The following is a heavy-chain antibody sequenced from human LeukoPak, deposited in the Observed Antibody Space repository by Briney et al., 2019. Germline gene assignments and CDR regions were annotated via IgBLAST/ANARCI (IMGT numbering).Heavy chain of an antibody. CDR2: VSGSGGST. CDR3: AKDITIFFYYYYGMDV. CDR1: GFTFSSYA. D-gene: IGHD3-9*01. J-gene: IGHJ6*04. Sequence: GGSLRLSCAASGFTFSSYAMSWVCQAPRQGLEWVLAVSGSGGSTYYADPVKGRFTISRDNSKNTLYLQMNSLRAEDTAVYYCAKDITIFFYYYYGMDVWGKGTTVTVSS. V-gene: IGHV3-23*01.